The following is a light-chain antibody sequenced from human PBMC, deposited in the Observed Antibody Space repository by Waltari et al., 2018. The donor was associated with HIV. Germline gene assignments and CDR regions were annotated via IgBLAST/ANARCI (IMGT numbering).Light chain of an antibody. CDR2: KDT. Sequence: SYELTQPPSVSVSPGQTATITCSGDALPKQHAFWYQQRPGQAPLLLIYKDTERPSGIPERFSCSTSGATVTLTISGVQAEDEADYYCQSADSGGFHWVFGGGTKLTVL. CDR3: QSADSGGFHWV. CDR1: ALPKQH. J-gene: IGLJ3*02. V-gene: IGLV3-25*03.